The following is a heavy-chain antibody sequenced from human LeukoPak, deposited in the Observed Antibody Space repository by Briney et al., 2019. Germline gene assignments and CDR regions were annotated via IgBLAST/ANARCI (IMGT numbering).Heavy chain of an antibody. V-gene: IGHV3-21*01. Sequence: GGSLRLSCAASGFTFSSYSMNWVRQAPGKGLEWVSSISSSSSYVYYADSVKGRFTISRDNAKNSLYLQMNSLRAEDTAVYYCARGIAVAGTETYYYGMDVWGQGTTVTVSS. CDR3: ARGIAVAGTETYYYGMDV. CDR1: GFTFSSYS. CDR2: ISSSSSYV. J-gene: IGHJ6*02. D-gene: IGHD6-19*01.